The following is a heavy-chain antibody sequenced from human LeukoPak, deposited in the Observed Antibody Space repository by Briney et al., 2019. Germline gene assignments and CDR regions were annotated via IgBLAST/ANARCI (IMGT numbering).Heavy chain of an antibody. V-gene: IGHV4-59*01. J-gene: IGHJ3*02. D-gene: IGHD1-26*01. Sequence: PSETLSLTCSVSDESITMYYWTWIRQPPGKGLGWIGYIYYSGSTSYNPSLKSRVTISVDTSKRQFSLKLSSVTAADTAFYYCARYIVSYPHDAFDIWGQETMVTVSS. CDR1: DESITMYY. CDR2: IYYSGST. CDR3: ARYIVSYPHDAFDI.